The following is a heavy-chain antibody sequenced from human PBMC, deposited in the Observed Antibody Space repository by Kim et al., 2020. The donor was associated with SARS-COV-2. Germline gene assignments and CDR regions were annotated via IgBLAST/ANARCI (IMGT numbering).Heavy chain of an antibody. CDR2: ISYSGRKT. V-gene: IGHV3-23*01. Sequence: GGSLRLSCAASGFTFNTYTMAWVRQAPGKGLEWVSSISYSGRKTFYADSVKGRFTISRDDSKNTLYLQMSSLRAEDTAIYYCAKANQGVSYFDYWGQGTLVTVSS. CDR3: AKANQGVSYFDY. J-gene: IGHJ4*02. CDR1: GFTFNTYT. D-gene: IGHD7-27*01.